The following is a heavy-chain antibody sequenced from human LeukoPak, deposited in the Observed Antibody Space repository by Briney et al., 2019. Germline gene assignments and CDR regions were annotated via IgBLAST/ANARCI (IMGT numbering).Heavy chain of an antibody. CDR2: IYTSGST. CDR3: ARGRVVISMVRVIILQYGMDD. Sequence: PSETLSLTCTVSGGSISSYYWSWIRQPPGKGLEWIGYIYTSGSTNYNPSLKSRVTISVDTSKNQFSLKLSSVTAADTAVYYCARGRVVISMVRVIILQYGMDDWGQGTTVTVSS. D-gene: IGHD3-10*01. CDR1: GGSISSYY. J-gene: IGHJ6*02. V-gene: IGHV4-4*09.